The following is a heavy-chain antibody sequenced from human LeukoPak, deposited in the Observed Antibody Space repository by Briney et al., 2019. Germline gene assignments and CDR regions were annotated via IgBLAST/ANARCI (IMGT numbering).Heavy chain of an antibody. CDR1: GFIFSNYA. Sequence: GGSLRLSCAASGFIFSNYAMTWVRQAPGKGLEWVSSISASGDGTHYADSVKGRFTISRDNSKSTLYLQINSLRAGDTAVYFCAKIVCFDSNGYFWFFDYWGQGTLVTVSS. D-gene: IGHD2-8*01. V-gene: IGHV3-23*01. J-gene: IGHJ4*02. CDR2: ISASGDGT. CDR3: AKIVCFDSNGYFWFFDY.